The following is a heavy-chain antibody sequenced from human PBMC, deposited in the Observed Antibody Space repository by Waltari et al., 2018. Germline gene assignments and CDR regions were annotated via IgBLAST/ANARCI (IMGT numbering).Heavy chain of an antibody. CDR3: ARDRNTMIVVVIYYYYGMDV. CDR1: GFTFSSYA. CDR2: ISYEGSNK. J-gene: IGHJ6*02. V-gene: IGHV3-30-3*01. Sequence: QVQLVESGGGVVQPGRSLRLSCAASGFTFSSYAMHWVRQAPGKGLEGVAVISYEGSNKYSADSVKGRFTSSRDNSKNTLYLQMNSLRAEDTAVYYCARDRNTMIVVVIYYYYGMDVCGQGTTVTVSS. D-gene: IGHD3-22*01.